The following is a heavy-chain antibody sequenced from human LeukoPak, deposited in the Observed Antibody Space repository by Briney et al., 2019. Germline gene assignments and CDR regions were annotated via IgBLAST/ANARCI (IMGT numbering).Heavy chain of an antibody. V-gene: IGHV4-59*01. D-gene: IGHD6-13*01. J-gene: IGHJ4*02. CDR1: GGSIGSYY. CDR3: ARGGLVSAGTLDY. Sequence: SETLSLTCTVSGGSIGSYYWNWIRQPPGKGLEWIGYIYYSGTTNYNPSLKSRVTISVDTSKNQFSLKLSSVTAADTAVYFCARGGLVSAGTLDYWGQGTLVTVSS. CDR2: IYYSGTT.